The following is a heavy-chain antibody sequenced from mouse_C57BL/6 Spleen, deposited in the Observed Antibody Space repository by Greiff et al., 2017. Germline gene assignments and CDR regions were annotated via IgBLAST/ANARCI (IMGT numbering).Heavy chain of an antibody. CDR3: ARRGDYSPFAY. Sequence: QVQLQQSGPELVKPGASVKISCKASGYAFSSSWMNWVKQRPGKGLEWIGRIYPGDGDTNYNGKFKGKATLTADKSSSTAYMQLSSLTSEDSAVYFWARRGDYSPFAYWGQGTLVTVSA. J-gene: IGHJ3*01. CDR1: GYAFSSSW. D-gene: IGHD2-13*01. CDR2: IYPGDGDT. V-gene: IGHV1-82*01.